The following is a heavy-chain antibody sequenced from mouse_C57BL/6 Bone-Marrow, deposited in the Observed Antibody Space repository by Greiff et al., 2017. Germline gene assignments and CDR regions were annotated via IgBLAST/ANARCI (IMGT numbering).Heavy chain of an antibody. J-gene: IGHJ1*03. Sequence: EVKVVESGGGLVQPKGSLKLSCAASGFSFNTYAMNWVRQAPGKGLEWVARIRSKSNNYATYYADSVKDRFTISRDDSESMLYLQMNNLKTEDTAMYYCVRPYYYGSSWYFDVWGTGTTVTVSS. CDR1: GFSFNTYA. CDR3: VRPYYYGSSWYFDV. V-gene: IGHV10-1*01. D-gene: IGHD1-1*01. CDR2: IRSKSNNYAT.